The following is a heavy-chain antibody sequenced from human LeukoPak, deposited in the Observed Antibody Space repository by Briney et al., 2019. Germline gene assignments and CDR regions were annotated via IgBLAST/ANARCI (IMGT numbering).Heavy chain of an antibody. Sequence: GGSLRLSCAASGFTFDDHGMNWVRQAPGMGLEWVAVIWYDGSNKYYADSVKGRFTISRDNSKNTLYLQMNSLRAEDTAVYYCARVLLPLYGMDVWGQGTTVTVSS. CDR1: GFTFDDHG. D-gene: IGHD3-22*01. V-gene: IGHV3-33*08. CDR3: ARVLLPLYGMDV. CDR2: IWYDGSNK. J-gene: IGHJ6*02.